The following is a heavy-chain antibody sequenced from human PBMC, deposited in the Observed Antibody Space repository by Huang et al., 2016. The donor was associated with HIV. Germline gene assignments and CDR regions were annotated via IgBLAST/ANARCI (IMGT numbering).Heavy chain of an antibody. V-gene: IGHV3-30*02. CDR3: AKDLTYTFGRHFDY. Sequence: QVQLVESGGGVVQPGGSLRLSCSASGSTFVSVGMHWVRQAPGKGLEWLAFIRYDGNNYYYADSVRGRFPISRDNSKDTLYLQMNRLRPDDSAVYYCAKDLTYTFGRHFDYWGRGTLVTVSS. CDR1: GSTFVSVG. J-gene: IGHJ4*02. CDR2: IRYDGNNY. D-gene: IGHD3-3*01.